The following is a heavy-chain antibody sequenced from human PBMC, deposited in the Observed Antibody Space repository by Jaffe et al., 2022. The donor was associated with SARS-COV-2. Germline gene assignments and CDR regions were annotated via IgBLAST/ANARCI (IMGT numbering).Heavy chain of an antibody. D-gene: IGHD4-4*01. Sequence: QVTLKESGPVLVKPTETLTLTCTVSGFSLSNTKMGVSWIRQPPGKGLEWLAHIFSNDKKSYSTSLKTRLTISKDTSKSQVVLTMTNMDPVDTGTYFCVRSDDFSKYVRWFDSWGQGTLVTVSS. CDR2: IFSNDKK. CDR1: GFSLSNTKMG. V-gene: IGHV2-26*01. CDR3: VRSDDFSKYVRWFDS. J-gene: IGHJ5*01.